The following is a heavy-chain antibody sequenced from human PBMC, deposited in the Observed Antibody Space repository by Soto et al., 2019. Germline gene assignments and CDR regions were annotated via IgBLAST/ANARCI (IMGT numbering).Heavy chain of an antibody. J-gene: IGHJ5*02. Sequence: ASVKVSCKASGYTFTSYGISWVRQAPGQGLEWMGWISAYNGNTNYAQKLQGRVTMTTDTSTSTAYMELRSLRSDDTAVYYCARDKPNYVFWSGYYTSNWCDPSGKGRLVTVYS. D-gene: IGHD3-3*01. CDR3: ARDKPNYVFWSGYYTSNWCDP. V-gene: IGHV1-18*04. CDR2: ISAYNGNT. CDR1: GYTFTSYG.